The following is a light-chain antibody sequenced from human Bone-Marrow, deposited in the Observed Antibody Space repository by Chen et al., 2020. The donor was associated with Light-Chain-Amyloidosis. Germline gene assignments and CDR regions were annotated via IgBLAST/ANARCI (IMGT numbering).Light chain of an antibody. Sequence: DIVMPQSPDSLAVSLGERATINCKSSESLLYRSNNKNYLGWYQQQPGQSPKLLMYWASTRESGVPDRFSGSGSGTDFTLTISSLQAEDVAVYYCQQYYSTPYTFGQGTKLEIQ. CDR3: QQYYSTPYT. CDR1: ESLLYRSNNKNY. J-gene: IGKJ2*01. CDR2: WAS. V-gene: IGKV4-1*01.